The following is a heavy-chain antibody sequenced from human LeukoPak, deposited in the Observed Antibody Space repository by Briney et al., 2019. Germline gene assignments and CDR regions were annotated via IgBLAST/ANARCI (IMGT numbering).Heavy chain of an antibody. V-gene: IGHV5-51*01. Sequence: GESLRISCKGSGYSFTSYWIGWVRQMPGKGLEWMGIIYPGDSDTRYSPSFQGQVTISADKSISTAYLQWSSLKASDTTMYYCARRTVDILTGYPRGDFDYWGQGTLVTVSS. D-gene: IGHD3-9*01. CDR2: IYPGDSDT. CDR1: GYSFTSYW. CDR3: ARRTVDILTGYPRGDFDY. J-gene: IGHJ4*02.